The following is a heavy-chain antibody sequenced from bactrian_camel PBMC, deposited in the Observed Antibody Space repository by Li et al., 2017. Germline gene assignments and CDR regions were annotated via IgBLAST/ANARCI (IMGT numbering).Heavy chain of an antibody. J-gene: IGHJ6*01. D-gene: IGHD5*01. CDR3: SARGVPSDSLCSPDHWGTDVGY. CDR2: TYPSRGTT. Sequence: HVQLVESGGGSVQAGGSLRLSCVASGYIRARNCMLWFRQAPGGKRVGVASTYPSRGTTFYDDSVKGRFTISQDNAQNTLYLQMDNLKPEDTAVYYCSARGVPSDSLCSPDHWGTDVGYWGPGTQVTVS. V-gene: IGHV3S54*01. CDR1: GYIRARNC.